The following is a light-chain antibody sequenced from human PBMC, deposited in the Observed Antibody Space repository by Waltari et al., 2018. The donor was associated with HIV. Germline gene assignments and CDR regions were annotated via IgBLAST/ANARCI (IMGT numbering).Light chain of an antibody. V-gene: IGLV1-44*01. CDR1: TSNIGSNS. Sequence: QSVLTQSPSASGTPGQRVTISCSGSTSNIGSNSVYWYQQLPGTAPKLLIYRNDQRPSGVPDRFSGSKSGSSASLAVSGLQTGDEADYYCGTWDSSLSAVVFGGGTKLTVL. CDR2: RND. CDR3: GTWDSSLSAVV. J-gene: IGLJ2*01.